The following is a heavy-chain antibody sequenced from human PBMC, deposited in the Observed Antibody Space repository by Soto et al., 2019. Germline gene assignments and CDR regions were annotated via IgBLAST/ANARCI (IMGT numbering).Heavy chain of an antibody. D-gene: IGHD3-10*01. CDR2: ISYDGSNK. J-gene: IGHJ2*01. CDR1: GFTFSSYG. CDR3: AKDRHMVPGVIFGWYFDL. V-gene: IGHV3-30*18. Sequence: QVQLVESGGGVVQPGRSLRLSCAASGFTFSSYGMHWVRQAPGKGLEWVAVISYDGSNKYYADSVKGRFTISRDNSKKTLYLQMNSLRAEDTAVYYCAKDRHMVPGVIFGWYFDLWGRGTLVTVSS.